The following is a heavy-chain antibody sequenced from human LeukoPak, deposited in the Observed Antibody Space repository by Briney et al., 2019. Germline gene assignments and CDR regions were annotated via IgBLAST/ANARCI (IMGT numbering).Heavy chain of an antibody. CDR2: IYSGGST. J-gene: IGHJ4*02. V-gene: IGHV3-66*01. CDR1: RSTFSRYA. D-gene: IGHD2-21*02. CDR3: ARSDPYCGGDCHDY. Sequence: PGGSLRLSSTTSRSTFSRYALIWVRQAPGKGLEWVSVIYSGGSTYYADSVKGRFTISRDNSKNTLHLQMNSLRAEDTAVYYCARSDPYCGGDCHDYWGQGTLVTVSS.